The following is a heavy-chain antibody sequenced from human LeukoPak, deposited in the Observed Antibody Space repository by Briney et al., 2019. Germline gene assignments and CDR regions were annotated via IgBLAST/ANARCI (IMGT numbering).Heavy chain of an antibody. CDR3: ARHRPSIAAAGTHAFDI. D-gene: IGHD6-13*01. Sequence: GESLKISCKGSGYSFTSYWIGWVRQMPGKGLEWMGIIYPGDSDTRYSPSFQGQVTISADKSISTAYLQWSSLKASDTAMYYCARHRPSIAAAGTHAFDIWGQGTMVTVSS. CDR1: GYSFTSYW. V-gene: IGHV5-51*01. CDR2: IYPGDSDT. J-gene: IGHJ3*02.